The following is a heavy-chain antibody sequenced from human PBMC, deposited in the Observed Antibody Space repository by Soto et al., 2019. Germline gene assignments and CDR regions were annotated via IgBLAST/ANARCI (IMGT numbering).Heavy chain of an antibody. D-gene: IGHD3-16*01. CDR2: IVVGSGNT. J-gene: IGHJ6*03. CDR3: AAASKRSTLGALMDV. Sequence: ASVKVSCKASGFTFTSSAVQWVRQARGQRLEWIGWIVVGSGNTNYAQKFQERITITRDMSTSTAYMELSSLRPEDTAVYYCAAASKRSTLGALMDVWGKGTTVTVSS. CDR1: GFTFTSSA. V-gene: IGHV1-58*01.